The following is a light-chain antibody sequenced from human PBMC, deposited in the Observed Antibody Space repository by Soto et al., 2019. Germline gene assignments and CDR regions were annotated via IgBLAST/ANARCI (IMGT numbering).Light chain of an antibody. Sequence: QSALTQPASVSGSPGQSITISCTGTSSDVSGYNYVSWYHQHPGKAPKLMIYDVSNRPSGVSNRFSGSKSGNTASLTISGLQAEDEADYYCSSYTSSSTLLYVFGTGTKVTVL. J-gene: IGLJ1*01. CDR1: SSDVSGYNY. V-gene: IGLV2-14*01. CDR3: SSYTSSSTLLYV. CDR2: DVS.